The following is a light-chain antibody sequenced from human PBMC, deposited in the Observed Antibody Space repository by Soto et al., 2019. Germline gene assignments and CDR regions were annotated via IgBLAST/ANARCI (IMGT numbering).Light chain of an antibody. CDR1: QSVSSN. J-gene: IGKJ1*01. CDR3: QQYNNWPPYT. CDR2: GAS. V-gene: IGKV3-15*01. Sequence: EIVMTQFPATLSVSPGERATLSCRASQSVSSNLAWYQQKPGQAPRLLIYGASTRATGIPARFSGSGSGTEFTLTVSSLQSEDFAVYYCQQYNNWPPYTFGQGTKV.